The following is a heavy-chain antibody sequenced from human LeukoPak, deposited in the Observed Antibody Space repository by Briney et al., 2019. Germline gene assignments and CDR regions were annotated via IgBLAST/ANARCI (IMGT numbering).Heavy chain of an antibody. CDR3: ARSSGHSYGDFDY. J-gene: IGHJ4*02. CDR2: THHSGAT. CDR1: GVAITSNY. D-gene: IGHD5-18*01. Sequence: SETLSLTCSVSGVAITSNYWSWIRQPPGKGLEWLGYTHHSGATSYNPSLKSRSTMSLDTSNNQFSLKLSSVTAADTAVYYCARSSGHSYGDFDYWGQGNLVTVSS. V-gene: IGHV4-59*01.